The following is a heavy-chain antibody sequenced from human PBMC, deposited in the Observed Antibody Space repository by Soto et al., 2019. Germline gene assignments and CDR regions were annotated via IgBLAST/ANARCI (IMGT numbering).Heavy chain of an antibody. CDR3: VKGGYCSGGSCYRDGFDP. J-gene: IGHJ5*02. CDR1: GFTFSSYS. D-gene: IGHD2-15*01. Sequence: VGSLRLSCSASGFTFSSYSMHWVRQAPGKGLEYVSAISSNGGSTYYADSVKGRFTISRDNSKNTLYLQMSSLRAEDTAVYYCVKGGYCSGGSCYRDGFDPWGQGTLVTVS. V-gene: IGHV3-64D*06. CDR2: ISSNGGST.